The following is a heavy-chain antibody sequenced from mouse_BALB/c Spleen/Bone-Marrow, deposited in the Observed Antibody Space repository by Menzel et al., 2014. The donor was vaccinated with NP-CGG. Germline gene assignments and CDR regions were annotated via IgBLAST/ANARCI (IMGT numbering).Heavy chain of an antibody. Sequence: EVQGVESGGGLVQPGESLKLSCESNEYEFPSHDMSWVRKTPEKRLELVAAINSDGGSTFYPDTMERRFIISRDNTKXTLYLQMSRLRSEDTALYYFARQGDYGSSWFAYWGQGTLVTVSA. CDR2: INSDGGST. V-gene: IGHV5-2*01. D-gene: IGHD1-1*01. CDR1: EYEFPSHD. J-gene: IGHJ3*01. CDR3: ARQGDYGSSWFAY.